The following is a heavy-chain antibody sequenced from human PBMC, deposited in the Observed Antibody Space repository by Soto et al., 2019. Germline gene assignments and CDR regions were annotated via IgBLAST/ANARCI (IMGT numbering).Heavy chain of an antibody. J-gene: IGHJ6*03. Sequence: EVQLVESGGGLVQPGGSLRLSCAASGFTFSSYWMSWVRQAPGKGLEWVANIKQDGSEKYYVDSVKGRFTISRDNAKNSLYLQMNSLRAEDTAVYYCASITMVRGVNRVHYTDVWGKGTTVTVSS. CDR2: IKQDGSEK. CDR1: GFTFSSYW. CDR3: ASITMVRGVNRVHYTDV. D-gene: IGHD3-10*01. V-gene: IGHV3-7*01.